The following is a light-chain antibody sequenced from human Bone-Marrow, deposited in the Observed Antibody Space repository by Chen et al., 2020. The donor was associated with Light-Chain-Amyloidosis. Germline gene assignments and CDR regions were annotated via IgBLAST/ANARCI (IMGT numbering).Light chain of an antibody. CDR3: QSYGSSNQGVV. J-gene: IGLJ2*01. CDR2: EDN. V-gene: IGLV6-57*02. CDR1: SGRIASNY. Sequence: NFMLTQPHSVSESPGKTVTISCTGSSGRIASNYVQWYQQRPGSAPTTVIFEDNHRPSGVPDRFSGSIDSSSNSASLTISGLKTEDGADYYCQSYGSSNQGVVFGGGTKLTVL.